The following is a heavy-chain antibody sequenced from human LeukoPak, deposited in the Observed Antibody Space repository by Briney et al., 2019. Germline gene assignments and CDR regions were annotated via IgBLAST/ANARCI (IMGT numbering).Heavy chain of an antibody. Sequence: GASVTVSCKASGYTFTGYYMHWVRQAPGQGLEWMGWINPNSGGTNYAQKFQGRVTMTRDTSISTAYMGLSRLRSDDTAVYYCAAGYCSGGSCYVGDWFDPWGQGTLVTVSS. J-gene: IGHJ5*02. V-gene: IGHV1-2*02. CDR3: AAGYCSGGSCYVGDWFDP. CDR1: GYTFTGYY. D-gene: IGHD2-15*01. CDR2: INPNSGGT.